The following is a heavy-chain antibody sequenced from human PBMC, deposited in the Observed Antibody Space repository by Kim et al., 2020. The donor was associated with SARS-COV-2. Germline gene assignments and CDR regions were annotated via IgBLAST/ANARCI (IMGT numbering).Heavy chain of an antibody. CDR1: GFTFSSYA. CDR3: AKGDLWQQLVHWFDP. Sequence: GGSLRLSCAASGFTFSSYAMSWVRQAPGKGLEWVSAISGSGGSTYYADSVKGRFTISRDNSKNTLYLQMNSLRAEDTAVYYCAKGDLWQQLVHWFDPWGQGTLVTVSS. J-gene: IGHJ5*02. CDR2: ISGSGGST. D-gene: IGHD6-13*01. V-gene: IGHV3-23*01.